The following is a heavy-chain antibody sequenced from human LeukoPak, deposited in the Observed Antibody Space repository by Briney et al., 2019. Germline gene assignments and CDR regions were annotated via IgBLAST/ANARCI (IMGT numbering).Heavy chain of an antibody. J-gene: IGHJ4*02. Sequence: HPGGSLRLSSAASGFTFDDYAMHWVRQAPGKGLEWVSLISGDGGSTYYADSVKGRFTISRDNSKNSLYLQMNSLRTEDTALYYCAKGATISDYFDYWGQGTLVTVSS. D-gene: IGHD5-12*01. CDR1: GFTFDDYA. CDR3: AKGATISDYFDY. CDR2: ISGDGGST. V-gene: IGHV3-43*02.